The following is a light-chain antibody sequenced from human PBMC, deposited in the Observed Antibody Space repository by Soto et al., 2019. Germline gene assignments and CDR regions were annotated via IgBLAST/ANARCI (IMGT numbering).Light chain of an antibody. CDR1: QIFLYSSNNKNY. J-gene: IGKJ2*01. CDR2: WAS. V-gene: IGKV4-1*01. Sequence: IVMTQSPDSLAVSLGERATINCKSSQIFLYSSNNKNYLAWYQQKPGQPPKLLIYWASTRESGVPDRFSGSGSGTDFTLTISSLQAEDVAVYYCQQYYSTPYTFGQGTKVDIK. CDR3: QQYYSTPYT.